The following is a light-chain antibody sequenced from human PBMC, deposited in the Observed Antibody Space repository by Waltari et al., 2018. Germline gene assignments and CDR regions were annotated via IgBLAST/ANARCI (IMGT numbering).Light chain of an antibody. CDR3: QQYSSFST. V-gene: IGKV1-5*03. J-gene: IGKJ2*01. CDR2: MAS. Sequence: DIQMTQSPSTLSASVGDRVTISCRASQSVGTCLAWYQQKPGKAPKLLIYMASRLDSGVPSGFGGSGSGTDFTHTISSLQPDDFATYSCQQYSSFSTFGQGTKV. CDR1: QSVGTC.